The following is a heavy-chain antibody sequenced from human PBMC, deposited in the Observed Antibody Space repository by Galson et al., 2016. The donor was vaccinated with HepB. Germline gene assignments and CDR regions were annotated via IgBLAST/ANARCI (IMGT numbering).Heavy chain of an antibody. Sequence: SLRLSCAASGFTFSTYDMSWVRLAPGKGLEWVGRSRDKAHSYSTEYAASVKGRFAISRDESENSLYLQMNSLKTDDTAVYYCARDFYDGSCHYMDYWGRGTLVTVSS. CDR2: SRDKAHSYST. CDR3: ARDFYDGSCHYMDY. CDR1: GFTFSTYD. J-gene: IGHJ4*02. D-gene: IGHD2/OR15-2a*01. V-gene: IGHV3-72*01.